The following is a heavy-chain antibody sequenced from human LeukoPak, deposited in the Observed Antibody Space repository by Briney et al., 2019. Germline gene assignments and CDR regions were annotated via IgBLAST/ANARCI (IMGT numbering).Heavy chain of an antibody. J-gene: IGHJ3*01. CDR2: IYGGGST. Sequence: PGGSLRLSCAASGFAFSRFDMSWVRQAPGKGLEWVSVIYGGGSTHYADSVKGRFTISRDNSKNTLYLQMNSLRAEDTAVYYCARAPGLLRYAFDFWGQGTMVTVSS. CDR3: ARAPGLLRYAFDF. CDR1: GFAFSRFD. V-gene: IGHV3-53*01. D-gene: IGHD3-22*01.